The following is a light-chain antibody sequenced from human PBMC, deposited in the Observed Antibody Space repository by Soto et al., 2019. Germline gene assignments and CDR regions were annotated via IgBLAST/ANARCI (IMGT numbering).Light chain of an antibody. V-gene: IGKV3-20*01. Sequence: IVMTQSPRTLSLSPGERATLSCRASQPINNNYVAWYQQKPGQAPRLLIYAASSRAPGIPDRSSGSGSGTDFIFMIRRLAPEDFVGALCQRYVTAHAFGGGKKLEI. CDR2: AAS. J-gene: IGKJ4*01. CDR1: QPINNNY. CDR3: QRYVTAHA.